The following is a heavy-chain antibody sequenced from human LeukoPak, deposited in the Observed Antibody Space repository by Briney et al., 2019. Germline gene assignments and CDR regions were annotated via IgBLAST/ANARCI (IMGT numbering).Heavy chain of an antibody. CDR3: AKDSTPVGYYDSSRCPGAFGI. V-gene: IGHV3-30*02. J-gene: IGHJ3*02. Sequence: PGGSLRLSCAASGFTFSSYGMHWVRQAPGKGLEWVAFIRYDGSNKYYADSVKGRFTISRDNSKNTLYLQMNSLRAEDTAVYYCAKDSTPVGYYDSSRCPGAFGIWGQGTMVTVSS. CDR1: GFTFSSYG. D-gene: IGHD3-22*01. CDR2: IRYDGSNK.